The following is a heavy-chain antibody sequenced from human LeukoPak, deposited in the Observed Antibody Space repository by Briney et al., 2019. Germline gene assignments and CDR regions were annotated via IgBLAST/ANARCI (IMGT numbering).Heavy chain of an antibody. V-gene: IGHV4-34*01. CDR2: INHSGST. J-gene: IGHJ5*02. CDR3: ARGLVVAAAAPWDP. Sequence: SETLSLTCAVYGGSFSGYYWSWIRQPPGKGLEWIGEINHSGSTNYNPSLKSRVTISVDTSKSQFSLKLSSVTAADTAVYYCARGLVVAAAAPWDPWGQGTLVTVSS. CDR1: GGSFSGYY. D-gene: IGHD6-13*01.